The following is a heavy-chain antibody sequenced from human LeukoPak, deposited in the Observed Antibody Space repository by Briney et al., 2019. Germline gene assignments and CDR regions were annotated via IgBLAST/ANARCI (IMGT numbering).Heavy chain of an antibody. CDR2: IYYSGST. Sequence: PSETLSLTCTVSGGSISSYYWSWIRQPPGKGLEWIGYIYYSGSTNYNPSLKSRVTISVDTSKNRFSLKLSSVTAADTAVYYCAREDYAFDYWGQGTLVTVSS. D-gene: IGHD4-17*01. CDR1: GGSISSYY. V-gene: IGHV4-59*01. CDR3: AREDYAFDY. J-gene: IGHJ4*02.